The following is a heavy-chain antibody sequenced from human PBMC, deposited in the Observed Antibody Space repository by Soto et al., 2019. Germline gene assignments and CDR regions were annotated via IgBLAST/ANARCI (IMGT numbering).Heavy chain of an antibody. CDR3: ARGGQAAAGRGDSSGRPIDY. J-gene: IGHJ4*02. D-gene: IGHD6-13*01. Sequence: SETLSLTCAVYGGSFSGYYWSWIRQPPGKGLEWIGEINHSGSTNYNPSLKSRVTISVDTSKNQFSLKLSSVTAADTAVYYCARGGQAAAGRGDSSGRPIDYWGQGTLVTVSS. CDR1: GGSFSGYY. CDR2: INHSGST. V-gene: IGHV4-34*01.